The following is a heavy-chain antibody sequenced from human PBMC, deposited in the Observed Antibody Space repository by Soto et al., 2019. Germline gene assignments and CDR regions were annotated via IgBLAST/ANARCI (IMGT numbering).Heavy chain of an antibody. V-gene: IGHV3-64D*06. D-gene: IGHD5-12*01. CDR3: VKSRGGNNFDFFD. CDR1: GFTFSSYA. J-gene: IGHJ4*02. CDR2: IRGNGDPP. Sequence: GGSLRLSCSASGFTFSSYAMHWVRQAPGKGLEYVSGIRGNGDPPFYADSVKGRFTISRDNSKNTLYLQMTSLSADDTAVYYCVKSRGGNNFDFFDRGQGVLVTVSS.